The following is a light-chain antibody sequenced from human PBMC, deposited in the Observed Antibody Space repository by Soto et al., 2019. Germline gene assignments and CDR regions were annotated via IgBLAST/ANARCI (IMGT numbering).Light chain of an antibody. V-gene: IGKV3-20*01. Sequence: IVLTQSPGTMSLSPGERATLSCRASQSVTNRYLAWYQQKPGQAPRLLMYGASTSATGIPDRFSGSGSGTEFTLTISRLEPEDVAVYFCQQYGSSRLTFGGGTKVDIK. CDR2: GAS. CDR3: QQYGSSRLT. CDR1: QSVTNRY. J-gene: IGKJ4*01.